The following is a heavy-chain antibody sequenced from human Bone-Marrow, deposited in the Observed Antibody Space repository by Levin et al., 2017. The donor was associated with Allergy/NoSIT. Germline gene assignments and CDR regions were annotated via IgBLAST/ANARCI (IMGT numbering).Heavy chain of an antibody. D-gene: IGHD2-2*01. V-gene: IGHV1-69*13. CDR2: ITPIFGTA. CDR3: ARSGEIVVVPAAMDWFDP. J-gene: IGHJ5*02. Sequence: ASVKVSCKASGGTFSSYAISWVRQAPGQGLEWMGGITPIFGTANYAQKFQGRVTITADESTSTAYMELSSLRSEDTAVYYCARSGEIVVVPAAMDWFDPWGQGTLVTVSS. CDR1: GGTFSSYA.